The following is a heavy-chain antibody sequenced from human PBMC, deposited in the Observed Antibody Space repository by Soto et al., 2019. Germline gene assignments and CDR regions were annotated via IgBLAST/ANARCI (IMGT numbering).Heavy chain of an antibody. D-gene: IGHD2-15*01. V-gene: IGHV3-72*01. J-gene: IGHJ4*02. Sequence: EVQLVESGGGLVEPGGSLRLSCAASGFTFSDHYMDWVRQAPGKGLEWIGRVRNKANSYTTEYAASVRGRFTVSRDDSKDSLYLQMNSLKTEHTAMYYCVRNLASGGTYYFDYWGQGTLCTVSS. CDR2: VRNKANSYTT. CDR1: GFTFSDHY. CDR3: VRNLASGGTYYFDY.